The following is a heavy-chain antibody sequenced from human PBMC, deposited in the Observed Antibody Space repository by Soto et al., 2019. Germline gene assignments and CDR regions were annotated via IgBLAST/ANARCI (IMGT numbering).Heavy chain of an antibody. CDR1: GGSISSGDYY. V-gene: IGHV4-30-4*01. J-gene: IGHJ4*02. CDR2: IYYSGST. Sequence: SETLSLTCTVPGGSISSGDYYWSWIRQPPGKGLEWIGYIYYSGSTYYNPSLKSRVTISVDTPKNQFSLKLSSVTAADTAVYYCARGTPKGDYYDSSGYDYWGQGTLVTVSS. D-gene: IGHD3-22*01. CDR3: ARGTPKGDYYDSSGYDY.